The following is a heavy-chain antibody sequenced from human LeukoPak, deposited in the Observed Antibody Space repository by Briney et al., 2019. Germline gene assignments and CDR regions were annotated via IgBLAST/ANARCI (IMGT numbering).Heavy chain of an antibody. D-gene: IGHD5/OR15-5a*01. CDR3: ARLGFHRSTRPPN. Sequence: PSETLSLTCAVSGGSISSSNWWSWVRQPPGKGLEWIGEIYHSGSTNYNPSLKSRVTISVDKSKNQFSLKLSSVTAADTAVYYCARLGFHRSTRPPNWGQGTLVTVSS. CDR1: GGSISSSNW. V-gene: IGHV4-4*02. CDR2: IYHSGST. J-gene: IGHJ4*02.